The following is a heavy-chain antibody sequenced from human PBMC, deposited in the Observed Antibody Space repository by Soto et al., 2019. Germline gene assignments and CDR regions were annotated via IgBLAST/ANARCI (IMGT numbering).Heavy chain of an antibody. CDR2: IYYSGPS. V-gene: IGHV4-61*01. D-gene: IGHD1-26*01. CDR1: GGSVSRDSNF. CDR3: ARGYSYYAH. Sequence: SETLSLTCTVSGGSVSRDSNFWSWIRQPPGKGLEWIGYIYYSGPSRYNPSLESRVTISIDSSKNQVSLTLTSVTAADTAVYYCARGYSYYAHWGRGTMVTVYS. J-gene: IGHJ4*02.